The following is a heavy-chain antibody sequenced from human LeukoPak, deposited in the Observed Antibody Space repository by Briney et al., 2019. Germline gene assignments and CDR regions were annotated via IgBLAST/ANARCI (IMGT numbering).Heavy chain of an antibody. V-gene: IGHV1-18*01. CDR3: ARAERYYYDSSGYYY. Sequence: ASVKVSCKASGYTFTSYGISMVRQAPGQGLGWMGWISAYNGNTNYAQEVQGRVTMTTDTPTSTAYMELRSLSSDDTAVYYCARAERYYYDSSGYYYWGQGTLVTVSS. D-gene: IGHD3-22*01. CDR1: GYTFTSYG. CDR2: ISAYNGNT. J-gene: IGHJ4*02.